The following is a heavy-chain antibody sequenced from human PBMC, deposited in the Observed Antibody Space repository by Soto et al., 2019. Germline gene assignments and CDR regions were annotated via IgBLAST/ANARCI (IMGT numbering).Heavy chain of an antibody. CDR3: ARGTYGDYDF. J-gene: IGHJ4*02. V-gene: IGHV3-23*01. Sequence: GGTLRLSCAASGCTFSNYAMSWVRQAPGKGLEWVSALSAGGTSAYYTVSVEGRFTISRDNSKNILYLQMNSLKADDTAVYYCARGTYGDYDFWGQGTLVTVSS. D-gene: IGHD4-17*01. CDR1: GCTFSNYA. CDR2: LSAGGTSA.